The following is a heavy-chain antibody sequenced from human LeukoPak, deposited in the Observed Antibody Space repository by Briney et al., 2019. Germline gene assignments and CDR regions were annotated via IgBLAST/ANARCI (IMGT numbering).Heavy chain of an antibody. CDR2: IKPNSGGT. CDR1: GYTFTGYY. CDR3: AREYYDYVWGSYRSLGY. V-gene: IGHV1-2*02. Sequence: ASVKVSCKASGYTFTGYYMHWERQAPGQGLEWMGWIKPNSGGTNYAQKFQGRVTMTRDTSISTAYMELSRLRSDDTAVYYCAREYYDYVWGSYRSLGYWGQGTLVTVSS. J-gene: IGHJ4*02. D-gene: IGHD3-16*02.